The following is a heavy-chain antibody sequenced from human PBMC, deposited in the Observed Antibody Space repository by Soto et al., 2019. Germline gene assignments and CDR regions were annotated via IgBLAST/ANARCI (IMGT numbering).Heavy chain of an antibody. D-gene: IGHD3-10*01. CDR2: INPILSMS. J-gene: IGHJ4*02. V-gene: IGHV1-69*02. CDR1: GDTFSFYS. Sequence: QVQLVQSGAEVRKPGSSVKVSCKASGDTFSFYSINWVRQAPGLGLEWMGRINPILSMSNYAQRFQGRVTMTADKSTSTAYMELSGLRSEETAIYYCASSYGSGYRAFDYWGQGALVTVSS. CDR3: ASSYGSGYRAFDY.